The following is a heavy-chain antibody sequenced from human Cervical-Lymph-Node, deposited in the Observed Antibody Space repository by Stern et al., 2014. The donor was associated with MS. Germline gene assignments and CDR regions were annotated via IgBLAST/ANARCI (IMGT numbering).Heavy chain of an antibody. J-gene: IGHJ4*02. CDR2: ISHDGSNK. CDR1: RFTFSSYS. Sequence: MQLVESGGGVVQPGRSLRLSCAASRFTFSSYSMHWVLQAPGKGLEWVAVISHDGSNKYYADSVQGRITVSRDNSNNTLYLQLNSLRTEDTAVYFCAREGVDYYDSSGTLDYWGQGALVTVSS. CDR3: AREGVDYYDSSGTLDY. D-gene: IGHD3-22*01. V-gene: IGHV3-30*04.